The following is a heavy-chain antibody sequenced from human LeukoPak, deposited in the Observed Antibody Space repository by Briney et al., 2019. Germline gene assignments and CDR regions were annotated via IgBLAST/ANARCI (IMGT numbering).Heavy chain of an antibody. V-gene: IGHV3-74*01. CDR3: ARGYSSSSWSLFDY. Sequence: GGSLRLSCAASGFTFSSFWMHWVRQAPGKGLVWVSRINSDGSSTSYADSVKGRFTISRDNSKNTLYLQMNSLRAEDTAVYYCARGYSSSSWSLFDYWGQGTLVTVSS. CDR2: INSDGSST. CDR1: GFTFSSFW. J-gene: IGHJ4*02. D-gene: IGHD6-6*01.